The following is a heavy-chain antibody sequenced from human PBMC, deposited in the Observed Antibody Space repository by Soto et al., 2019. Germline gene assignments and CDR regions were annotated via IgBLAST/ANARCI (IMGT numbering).Heavy chain of an antibody. D-gene: IGHD1-26*01. CDR2: ISSGGGSGGRA. J-gene: IGHJ6*02. Sequence: EVQLLESGGGLVQPGGSLRLSCAASGFSFSSYAMNWVRQAPGKGLEWVTAISSGGGSGGRADYADSVKGRLTMSRNNSKNKLYVQANSLRAEDTAVYYCARRGACYGLDVWGQGTTVTVSS. V-gene: IGHV3-23*01. CDR1: GFSFSSYA. CDR3: ARRGACYGLDV.